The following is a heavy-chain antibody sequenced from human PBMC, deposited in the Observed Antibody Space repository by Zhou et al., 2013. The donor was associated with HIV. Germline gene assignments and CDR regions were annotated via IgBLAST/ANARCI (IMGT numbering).Heavy chain of an antibody. V-gene: IGHV1-2*02. CDR3: ARAPLTVNYYDSSGYGPNYFDY. D-gene: IGHD3-22*01. J-gene: IGHJ4*02. Sequence: QVQLVQSGAEVKKPGASVKVSCKASGYIFTGYYMHWVRQAPGQGLEWMGWINPNSGGTNFAQKFQGRVTMTRDTSISTAYMELRRLRFDDTAVYYCARAPLTVNYYDSSGYGPNYFDYWGQGTLVTVSS. CDR2: INPNSGGT. CDR1: GYIFTGYY.